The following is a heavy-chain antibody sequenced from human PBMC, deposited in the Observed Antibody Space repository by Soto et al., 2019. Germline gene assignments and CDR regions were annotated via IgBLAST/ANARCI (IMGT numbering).Heavy chain of an antibody. J-gene: IGHJ4*02. V-gene: IGHV4-31*03. Sequence: SETLSLTCTVSGGSISSGGYYWSWILQHPGKGLEWIGYIYYSGSTYYNPSLKSRVTISVDTSKNQFSLKLSSVTAADTAVYYCARDRSYDSSGLDYWGQGTLVTVSS. CDR1: GGSISSGGYY. CDR2: IYYSGST. CDR3: ARDRSYDSSGLDY. D-gene: IGHD3-22*01.